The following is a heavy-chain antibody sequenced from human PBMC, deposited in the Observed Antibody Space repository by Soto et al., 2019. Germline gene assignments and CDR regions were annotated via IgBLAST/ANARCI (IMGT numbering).Heavy chain of an antibody. CDR1: GYIFTKYG. J-gene: IGHJ5*02. CDR2: INVYNGDR. CDR3: ARLQLGGDRMLNWFDP. D-gene: IGHD2-21*02. Sequence: QVQLVQSGPEVRKPGASVKVSCKASGYIFTKYGIGWVRQAPGHGLEWMGLINVYNGDRKVAQKFQDRVSMTTDTATDTAYMELKSLRSGDTAVYYCARLQLGGDRMLNWFDPWGQGTLVTVSS. V-gene: IGHV1-18*01.